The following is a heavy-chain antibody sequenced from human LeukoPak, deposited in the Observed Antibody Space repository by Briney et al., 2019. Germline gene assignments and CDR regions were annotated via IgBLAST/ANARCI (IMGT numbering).Heavy chain of an antibody. CDR2: IYYSGST. CDR3: ARELGSGIDY. J-gene: IGHJ4*02. Sequence: PSETLSLTCTVSGGSINSYYWSWIRQPPGKGLEWIGYIYYSGSTNYNPSLKSRVTISVDTSKNQFSLKLSSVTAADTAVYYCARELGSGIDYWGQGTLVTVSS. V-gene: IGHV4-59*01. D-gene: IGHD6-19*01. CDR1: GGSINSYY.